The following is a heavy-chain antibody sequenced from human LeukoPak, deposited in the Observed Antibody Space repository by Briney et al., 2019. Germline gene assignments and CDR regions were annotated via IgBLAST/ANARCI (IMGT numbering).Heavy chain of an antibody. CDR1: GFSFSSNV. V-gene: IGHV3-23*01. J-gene: IGHJ3*02. Sequence: GGSLRLSCAGSGFSFSSNVMSWVRQAPGKGLEWVSAISGSGGSTYYADSVKGRFTISRDNSKNTLYLQMNSLRAEDTAVYYCAKDKDRADYPDAFDIWGQGTMVTVSS. CDR3: AKDKDRADYPDAFDI. D-gene: IGHD4-11*01. CDR2: ISGSGGST.